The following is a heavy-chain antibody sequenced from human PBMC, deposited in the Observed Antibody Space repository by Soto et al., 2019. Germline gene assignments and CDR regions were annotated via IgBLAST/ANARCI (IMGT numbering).Heavy chain of an antibody. D-gene: IGHD3-10*01. Sequence: ASVKVSCKASGYTFTSYYMHWVRQAPGQGLEWMGIINPSGGSTSDAQKFQGRVTMTRDTSTSTVYMELSSLRSEDTAVYYCARPPSYGPGSHDAFDIWGQGTMVTVSS. J-gene: IGHJ3*02. CDR2: INPSGGST. V-gene: IGHV1-46*01. CDR3: ARPPSYGPGSHDAFDI. CDR1: GYTFTSYY.